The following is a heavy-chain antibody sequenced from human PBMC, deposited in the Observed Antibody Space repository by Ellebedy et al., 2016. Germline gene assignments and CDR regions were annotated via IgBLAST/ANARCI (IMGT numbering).Heavy chain of an antibody. Sequence: GGSLRLXXAASGFTFSSYWMSWVRQAPGKGLEWVANIKQDGSEKYYVDSVKGRFTISRDNAKNSLYLQMNSLRAEDTAVYYCARYKLGNTNPFDYWGQGTLVTVSS. CDR1: GFTFSSYW. J-gene: IGHJ4*02. D-gene: IGHD7-27*01. CDR3: ARYKLGNTNPFDY. CDR2: IKQDGSEK. V-gene: IGHV3-7*01.